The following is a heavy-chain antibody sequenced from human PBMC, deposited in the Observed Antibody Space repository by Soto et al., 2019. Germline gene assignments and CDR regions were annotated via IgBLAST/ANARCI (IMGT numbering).Heavy chain of an antibody. CDR3: ARGLYDYVWGSYRYAYGMDV. CDR2: IKQDGSEK. V-gene: IGHV3-7*03. J-gene: IGHJ6*02. CDR1: GFTFSSYW. D-gene: IGHD3-16*02. Sequence: GALRLSCAASGFTFSSYWMSWVRQAPGKGLEWVANIKQDGSEKYYVDSVKGRFTISRDNAKNSLYLQMNSLRAEDTAVYYCARGLYDYVWGSYRYAYGMDVWGQGTTVTVSS.